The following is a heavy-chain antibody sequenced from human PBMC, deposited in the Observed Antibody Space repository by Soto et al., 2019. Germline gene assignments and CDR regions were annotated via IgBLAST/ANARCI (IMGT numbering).Heavy chain of an antibody. D-gene: IGHD2-15*01. V-gene: IGHV4-30-4*01. CDR3: ARRPQDCSGGRCYLYFHH. CDR1: GGSISSGDYY. CDR2: IYYSGST. Sequence: SETLSLTCTVSGGSISSGDYYWSWIRQPPGRGLEWIGYIYYSGSTYYNPSLKSRVTISVDTSKNQFSLKLSSVTAADTAVYYCARRPQDCSGGRCYLYFHHWGQGTLVTVS. J-gene: IGHJ1*01.